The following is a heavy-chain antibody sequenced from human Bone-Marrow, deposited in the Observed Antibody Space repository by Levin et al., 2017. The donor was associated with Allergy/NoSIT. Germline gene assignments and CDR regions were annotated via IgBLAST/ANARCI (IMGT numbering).Heavy chain of an antibody. CDR2: IGDSGGFT. CDR3: AKGMGGGSYSWRFDH. V-gene: IGHV3-23*01. D-gene: IGHD1-26*01. J-gene: IGHJ4*02. CDR1: GFTFSSYA. Sequence: GESLKISCGASGFTFSSYAMSWVRQAPGKGLEWVSAIGDSGGFTNYADSVKGRFTISRDNSKSTLNLQMNSLRAEDTAVYYCAKGMGGGSYSWRFDHWGQGTLVTVSS.